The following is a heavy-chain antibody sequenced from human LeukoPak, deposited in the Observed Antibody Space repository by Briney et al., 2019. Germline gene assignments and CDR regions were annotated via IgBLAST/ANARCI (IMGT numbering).Heavy chain of an antibody. CDR2: IYPGDSDT. CDR1: GYSFTNHW. D-gene: IGHD2-2*02. V-gene: IGHV5-51*01. CDR3: ARHPYTRSCTSTSCYRWFDP. J-gene: IGHJ5*02. Sequence: GESLKISCKGSGYSFTNHWIGWVRQMPGKGLEWMGIIYPGDSDTTYSPSFQGQVTISADTSISIAYLQWSSLKASDTAMYYCARHPYTRSCTSTSCYRWFDPWGQGTLVTVSS.